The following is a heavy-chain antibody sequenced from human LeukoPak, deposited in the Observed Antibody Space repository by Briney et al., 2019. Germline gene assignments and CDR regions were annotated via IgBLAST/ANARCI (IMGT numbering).Heavy chain of an antibody. CDR2: INHNGST. D-gene: IGHD6-19*01. J-gene: IGHJ4*02. CDR1: GGSFSGYY. Sequence: KASETLSLTCAVYGGSFSGYYWSWIRQPPGKGLEWIGEINHNGSTNYNPSLKSRVTISVDTSKNQFSLKLSSVTAADTAVYYCARGHEAVAGHYFDYWGQGTLVTVSS. V-gene: IGHV4-34*01. CDR3: ARGHEAVAGHYFDY.